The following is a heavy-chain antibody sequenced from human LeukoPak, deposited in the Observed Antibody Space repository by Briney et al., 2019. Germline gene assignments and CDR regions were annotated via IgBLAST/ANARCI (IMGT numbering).Heavy chain of an antibody. V-gene: IGHV4-30-4*01. CDR3: ARREVQDSTSSEGNWFDP. D-gene: IGHD6-6*01. Sequence: PSETLSLTCTVSGGSISSGDYYWSWIRQPPGKGLEWIGCIYYSGSTYYNPSLKSRVTISVDTSKNQFSLRLSSVTAADTAVYYCARREVQDSTSSEGNWFDPWGQGTLVTVSS. CDR2: IYYSGST. CDR1: GGSISSGDYY. J-gene: IGHJ5*02.